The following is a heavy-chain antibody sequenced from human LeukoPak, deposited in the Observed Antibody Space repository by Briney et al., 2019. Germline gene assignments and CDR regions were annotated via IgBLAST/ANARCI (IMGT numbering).Heavy chain of an antibody. CDR2: ISYSGIT. CDR3: ARGGRWLQFNY. CDR1: GGSVNSGTYY. J-gene: IGHJ4*02. V-gene: IGHV4-61*01. Sequence: SETLSLTCTVSGGSVNSGTYYWSWIRQPPGKGLEWIGYISYSGITNYNPSLKSRVTISVDTSKNQFSLKLSSVTAADTAVYYCARGGRWLQFNYWGQGTLDTVSS. D-gene: IGHD5-24*01.